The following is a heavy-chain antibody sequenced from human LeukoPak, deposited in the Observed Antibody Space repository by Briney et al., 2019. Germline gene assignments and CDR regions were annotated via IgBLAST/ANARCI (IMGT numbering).Heavy chain of an antibody. V-gene: IGHV1-2*02. CDR2: INPNSGGT. CDR3: ARLSYDSSGYYNWFDP. CDR1: GYTFTGYY. Sequence: GASVKVSCKASGYTFTGYYMHWVRQAPGQGLEWMGWINPNSGGTNYAQKFQGRVTMTRDTSISTAYMELSRLRSDDMAVYYCARLSYDSSGYYNWFDPWGQGTLVTVSS. D-gene: IGHD3-22*01. J-gene: IGHJ5*02.